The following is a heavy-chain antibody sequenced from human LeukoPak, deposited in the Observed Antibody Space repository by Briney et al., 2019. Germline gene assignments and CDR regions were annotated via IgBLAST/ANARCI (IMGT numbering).Heavy chain of an antibody. Sequence: SETLSLTCTVSGYSISSGYYWGWIRQPPGKGLEWIGSIYHSGSTYYNPSLKRRVTISVETSKNQFSLKLSSVTAADTAVYYCARESPGGAYCSSTSCYVYWGQGTLVTVSS. CDR2: IYHSGST. D-gene: IGHD2-2*01. CDR1: GYSISSGYY. V-gene: IGHV4-38-2*02. CDR3: ARESPGGAYCSSTSCYVY. J-gene: IGHJ4*02.